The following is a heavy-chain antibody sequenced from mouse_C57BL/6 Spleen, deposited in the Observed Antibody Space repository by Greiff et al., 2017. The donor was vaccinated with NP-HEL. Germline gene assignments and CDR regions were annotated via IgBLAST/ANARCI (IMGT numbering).Heavy chain of an antibody. CDR3: ARSLYGSSPYYAMDY. V-gene: IGHV1-63*01. D-gene: IGHD1-1*01. J-gene: IGHJ4*01. CDR2: IYPGGGYT. CDR1: GYTFTNYW. Sequence: QVQLKESGAELVRPGTSVKMSCKASGYTFTNYWIGWAKQRPGHGLEWIGDIYPGGGYTNYNEKFKGKATLTADKSSSTAYMQFSSLTSEDSAIYYCARSLYGSSPYYAMDYWGQGTSVTVSS.